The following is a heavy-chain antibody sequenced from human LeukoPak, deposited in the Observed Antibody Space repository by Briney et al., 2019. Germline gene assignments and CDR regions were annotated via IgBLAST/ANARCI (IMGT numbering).Heavy chain of an antibody. Sequence: VASVKVSCKASGYTFTSYYMHWVRQAPGQGLEWMGIINPSGGSTSYAQKFQGRVTMTRDTSTSTVYMELSSLRSEDTAVYYCARGGQQLSYYYYGMDVWGQGTTVTVSS. CDR1: GYTFTSYY. V-gene: IGHV1-46*01. CDR2: INPSGGST. D-gene: IGHD6-13*01. CDR3: ARGGQQLSYYYYGMDV. J-gene: IGHJ6*02.